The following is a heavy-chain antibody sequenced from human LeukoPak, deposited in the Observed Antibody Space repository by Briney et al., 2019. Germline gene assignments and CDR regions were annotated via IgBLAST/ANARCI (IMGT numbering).Heavy chain of an antibody. D-gene: IGHD3-9*01. CDR1: GFTFSDYY. CDR2: ISSSSSYT. V-gene: IGHV3-11*06. CDR3: ARSGYDILTGYYNY. J-gene: IGHJ4*02. Sequence: GGSLRLSCAVSGFTFSDYYMSWIRQAPGKGLEWVSYISSSSSYTNYADSVKGRFTISRDNAKNSLYLQMNSLRAEDTAVYYCARSGYDILTGYYNYWGQGTLVTVSS.